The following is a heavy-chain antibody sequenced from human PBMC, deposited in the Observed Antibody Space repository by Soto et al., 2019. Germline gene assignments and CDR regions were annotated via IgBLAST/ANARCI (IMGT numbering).Heavy chain of an antibody. J-gene: IGHJ5*02. CDR3: AREDYDFWSGYQPGWFDP. CDR2: ISAYNGNT. V-gene: IGHV1-18*01. D-gene: IGHD3-3*01. Sequence: ASVKVSCKASGYTFTSYGISWVRQAPGQGLEWMGWISAYNGNTNYAQKLQGRVTMTTDTSTSTAYIELRSLRSDDTAVYYCAREDYDFWSGYQPGWFDPWGQGTLVTVSS. CDR1: GYTFTSYG.